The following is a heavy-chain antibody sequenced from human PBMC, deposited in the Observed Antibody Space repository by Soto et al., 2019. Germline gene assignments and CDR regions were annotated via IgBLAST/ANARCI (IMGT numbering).Heavy chain of an antibody. J-gene: IGHJ4*02. D-gene: IGHD4-17*01. CDR1: GGSITLYY. Sequence: NPSETLSLTCTVSGGSITLYYWNWIRRSPGKGLEWIGYMYSSGSTNYRSSLKSRVTISGDTSKNQFSLRLRSVTAADTAVYFCARSTGYGDSYFDYWGQGALVTVSS. CDR3: ARSTGYGDSYFDY. CDR2: MYSSGST. V-gene: IGHV4-59*01.